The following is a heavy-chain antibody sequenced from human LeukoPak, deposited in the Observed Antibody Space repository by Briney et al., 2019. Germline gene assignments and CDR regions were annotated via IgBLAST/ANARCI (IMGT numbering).Heavy chain of an antibody. V-gene: IGHV3-15*01. Sequence: GGSLRLSCTASGFTFSNAWMSWVRQAPGKGLEWVGRIKSKPAGGSTDYAAPIKGRFTISRDDSKNTLYLQVNSLRAEDTAVYYCARDCQYCSNTNCRCCWGQGTLVTVSS. CDR2: IKSKPAGGST. J-gene: IGHJ4*02. CDR1: GFTFSNAW. D-gene: IGHD2-2*01. CDR3: ARDCQYCSNTNCRCC.